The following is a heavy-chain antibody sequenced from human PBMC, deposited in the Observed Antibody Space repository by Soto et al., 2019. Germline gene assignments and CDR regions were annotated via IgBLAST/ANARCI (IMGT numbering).Heavy chain of an antibody. D-gene: IGHD6-13*01. V-gene: IGHV3-30*18. CDR3: AKDRIAAAELYYYYGMDV. CDR2: ISYDGSNK. Sequence: PGGSLRLSCAASGFTFSSYGMHWVRQAPGKGLEWVAVISYDGSNKYYADSVKGRFTISRDNSKNTLYLQMNSLRAEDTAVYYCAKDRIAAAELYYYYGMDVWGQRTTVTVSS. CDR1: GFTFSSYG. J-gene: IGHJ6*02.